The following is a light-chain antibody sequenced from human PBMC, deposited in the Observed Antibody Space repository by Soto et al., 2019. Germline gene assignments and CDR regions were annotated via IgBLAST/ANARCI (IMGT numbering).Light chain of an antibody. Sequence: QSALTQPPSASGSPGQSVTISCTGTSSDVGGYSYVSWYQQHPGKAPKLMIYEVSKRPSGVPDRFSGSKSGNTASLTVSGLQAEDEADYYCSSYAGSNNVVFGGGTKPTVL. V-gene: IGLV2-8*01. J-gene: IGLJ2*01. CDR3: SSYAGSNNVV. CDR2: EVS. CDR1: SSDVGGYSY.